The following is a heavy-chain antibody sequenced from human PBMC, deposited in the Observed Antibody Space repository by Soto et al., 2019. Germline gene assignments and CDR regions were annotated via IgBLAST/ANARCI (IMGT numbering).Heavy chain of an antibody. V-gene: IGHV4-59*01. D-gene: IGHD6-25*01. CDR1: GGSISSYY. J-gene: IGHJ6*03. Sequence: PSETLSLTCTVSGGSISSYYWSWIRQPPGKGLEWIGYIYYSGSTNYNPSLKSRVTISVDTSKNQFSLKLSSVTAADTAVYYCARRRGPRYYYYMDVWGKGTTVTVS. CDR3: ARRRGPRYYYYMDV. CDR2: IYYSGST.